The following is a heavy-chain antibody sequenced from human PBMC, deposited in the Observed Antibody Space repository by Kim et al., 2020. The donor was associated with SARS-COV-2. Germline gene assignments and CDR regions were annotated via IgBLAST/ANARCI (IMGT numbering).Heavy chain of an antibody. CDR1: GYSFTSYW. J-gene: IGHJ4*02. CDR2: IYPGDSDT. D-gene: IGHD5-12*01. CDR3: ARRLRWLQGEYSFDY. V-gene: IGHV5-51*01. Sequence: GESLKISCKGSGYSFTSYWIGWVRQMPGKGLEWMGIIYPGDSDTRYSPSFQGQVTISADKSISTAYLQWSSLKASDTAMYYCARRLRWLQGEYSFDYWGQGALVTVSS.